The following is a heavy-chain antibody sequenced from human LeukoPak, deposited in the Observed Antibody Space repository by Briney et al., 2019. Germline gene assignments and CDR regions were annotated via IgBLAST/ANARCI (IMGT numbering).Heavy chain of an antibody. CDR1: GYTFTGYC. CDR2: INPNSGGT. CDR3: ARAEDYGDYWFDP. Sequence: ASVKVSCKASGYTFTGYCMHWVRQAPGQGLEWMRWINPNSGGTNYAQKFQGRVTMTRDTSISTAYMELSRLRSDDTAVYYCARAEDYGDYWFDPWGQGTLVTVSS. V-gene: IGHV1-2*02. J-gene: IGHJ5*02. D-gene: IGHD4-17*01.